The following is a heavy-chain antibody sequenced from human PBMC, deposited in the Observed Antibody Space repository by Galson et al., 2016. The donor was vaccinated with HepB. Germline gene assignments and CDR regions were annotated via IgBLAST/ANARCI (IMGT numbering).Heavy chain of an antibody. V-gene: IGHV1-18*01. CDR2: ISGYDGNT. CDR1: GYTFNSYG. J-gene: IGHJ3*02. D-gene: IGHD2-2*01. Sequence: SVKVSCKASGYTFNSYGITWVRQAPGQGLEWMGWISGYDGNTKYPQKFQGRVTMTTDTSTSTAYLELRSLTSGDTAIYYCARDMGPAANPRDASDIWGQGTTVTVSS. CDR3: ARDMGPAANPRDASDI.